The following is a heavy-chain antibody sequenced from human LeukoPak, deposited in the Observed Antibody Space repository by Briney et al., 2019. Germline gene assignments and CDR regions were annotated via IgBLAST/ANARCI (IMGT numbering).Heavy chain of an antibody. Sequence: EASVKVSCKASGGTFSSYAISWVRQAPGQGLEWMGGIIPIFGTANYAQNLQGRVTMTTDTSTSTAYMELRSLRSDDTAAYYCARSSLWFGESMGYFDYWGQGTLVTVSS. J-gene: IGHJ4*02. V-gene: IGHV1-69*05. D-gene: IGHD3-10*01. CDR1: GGTFSSYA. CDR2: IIPIFGTA. CDR3: ARSSLWFGESMGYFDY.